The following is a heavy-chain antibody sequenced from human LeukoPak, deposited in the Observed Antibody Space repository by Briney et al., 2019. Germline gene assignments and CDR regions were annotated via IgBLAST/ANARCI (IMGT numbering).Heavy chain of an antibody. J-gene: IGHJ4*01. D-gene: IGHD2-2*01. V-gene: IGHV3-30*18. CDR1: GFTFSSYG. CDR3: AKAPRGCSSTSCYGINY. CDR2: ISYDGSNK. Sequence: GRSLRLSCAVSGFTFSSYGMHWVRQAPGKGLEWVAVISYDGSNKYYADSVKGRFTISRDNSKNTLYLQMNSLRAEDTAVYYCAKAPRGCSSTSCYGINYWGHGTLVTVSS.